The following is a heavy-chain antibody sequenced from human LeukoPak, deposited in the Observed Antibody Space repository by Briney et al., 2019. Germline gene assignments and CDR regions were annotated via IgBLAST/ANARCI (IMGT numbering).Heavy chain of an antibody. D-gene: IGHD2-21*02. CDR2: IYPGDSDT. CDR3: AGRVYCGGDCHSTFDY. V-gene: IGHV5-51*01. CDR1: GYSFTSYW. Sequence: GESLKISCKGPGYSFTSYWIGWVRQMPGKGLEWMGIIYPGDSDTRYSPSFQGQVTISADKSISTAYLQWSSLKASDTAMYYCAGRVYCGGDCHSTFDYWGQGTLVTVSS. J-gene: IGHJ4*02.